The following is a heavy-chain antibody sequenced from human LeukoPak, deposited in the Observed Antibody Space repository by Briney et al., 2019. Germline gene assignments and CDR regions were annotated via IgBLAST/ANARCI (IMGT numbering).Heavy chain of an antibody. D-gene: IGHD3-9*01. CDR1: GFIFSSHG. CDR2: ISPSGDIT. J-gene: IGHJ4*02. CDR3: ARDDPSILRYFDWLGPGNY. V-gene: IGHV3-23*01. Sequence: GGSLRLSCAASGFIFSSHGMNWVRQAPGKGLEWVSGISPSGDITYYADSVKGRFTISRDNSKNTVYLQMNSLRAEDTAVYYCARDDPSILRYFDWLGPGNYWGQGTLVTVSS.